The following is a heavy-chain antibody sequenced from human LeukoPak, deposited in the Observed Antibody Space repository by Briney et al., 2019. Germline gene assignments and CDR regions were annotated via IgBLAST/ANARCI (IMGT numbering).Heavy chain of an antibody. J-gene: IGHJ4*02. CDR3: ARGRSWGVSGFDY. V-gene: IGHV6-1*01. CDR2: TYYRSKWYN. Sequence: SQTLSLTCAISGDNVSNNSAAWNWIRQSPSRGLEWLGWTYYRSKWYNDYAVSVTSRITISPDTSKNQFSLQLKSVTPDDTAVYYCARGRSWGVSGFDYWGQGTLVTVSS. CDR1: GDNVSNNSAA. D-gene: IGHD6-13*01.